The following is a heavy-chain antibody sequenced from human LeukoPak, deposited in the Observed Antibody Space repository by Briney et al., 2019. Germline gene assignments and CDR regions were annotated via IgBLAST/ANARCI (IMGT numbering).Heavy chain of an antibody. Sequence: GGSLRLSCAASGFTVSNNYMSWVRQAPGKGLEWVSVIYSGGSTYYADSVKGRFTISRDNSKNTLYLQMNSLRAEDTAVYYCASWTIFGVVTDYWGQGTLVTVSS. V-gene: IGHV3-53*01. D-gene: IGHD3-3*01. CDR2: IYSGGST. J-gene: IGHJ4*02. CDR3: ASWTIFGVVTDY. CDR1: GFTVSNNY.